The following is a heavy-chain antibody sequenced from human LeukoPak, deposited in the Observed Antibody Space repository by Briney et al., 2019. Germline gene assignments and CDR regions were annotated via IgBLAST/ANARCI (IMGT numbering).Heavy chain of an antibody. CDR1: GGSISSYY. D-gene: IGHD2-2*01. CDR2: IYYSGST. J-gene: IGHJ6*02. Sequence: SETLSLTCTVSGGSISSYYWSWIRQPPGKGLEWIGYIYYSGSTNYNPSLKSRVTISVDTSKNQFSLKLSSVTAAATAVYYCAGAYHPATYYYYYGMDVWGQGTTVTVSS. CDR3: AGAYHPATYYYYYGMDV. V-gene: IGHV4-59*01.